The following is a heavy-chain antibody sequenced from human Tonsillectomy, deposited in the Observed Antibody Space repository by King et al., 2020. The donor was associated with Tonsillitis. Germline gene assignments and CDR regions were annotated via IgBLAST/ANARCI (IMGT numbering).Heavy chain of an antibody. D-gene: IGHD3-10*01. V-gene: IGHV3-33*01. CDR1: GFTFSSYG. J-gene: IGHJ5*02. Sequence: VQLVESGGGVVQPGRSLRLSCAASGFTFSSYGMHWVRQAPGKGLEWVAVIWYDGSNKYYADSVKGRCTISRDNSKNTLYLQMNSLRAEDTAVYYCARDHPPLLWFGEDLPRWFDPWGQGTLVTVSS. CDR2: IWYDGSNK. CDR3: ARDHPPLLWFGEDLPRWFDP.